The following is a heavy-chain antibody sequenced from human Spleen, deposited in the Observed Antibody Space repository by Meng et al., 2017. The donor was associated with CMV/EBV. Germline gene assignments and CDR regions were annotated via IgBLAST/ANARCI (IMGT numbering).Heavy chain of an antibody. CDR3: ARGGITIFGWFDP. V-gene: IGHV1-18*01. CDR1: GYTFSRIG. CDR2: ISTYNGNT. D-gene: IGHD3-3*01. J-gene: IGHJ5*02. Sequence: ASVKVSCKASGYTFSRIGISWVRQAPGQGLEWMGWISTYNGNTKSAQKLQDRVTMTTDTSTSTAYMELRSLRSDDTAVYYCARGGITIFGWFDPWGQGTLVTVSS.